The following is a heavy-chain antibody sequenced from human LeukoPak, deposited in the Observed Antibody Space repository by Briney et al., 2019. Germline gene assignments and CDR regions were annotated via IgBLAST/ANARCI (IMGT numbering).Heavy chain of an antibody. D-gene: IGHD5-18*01. Sequence: GGSLRLSCAASGFTFSSYGMHWVRQAPGKGLEWVAVIWYDGSNKYYADSVKGRFTISRDNSKNTLYLQMNSLRAEDTAVYYCAKDGPRIQLWKKPSGAFDIWGQGTMVTVSS. CDR1: GFTFSSYG. J-gene: IGHJ3*02. V-gene: IGHV3-33*06. CDR3: AKDGPRIQLWKKPSGAFDI. CDR2: IWYDGSNK.